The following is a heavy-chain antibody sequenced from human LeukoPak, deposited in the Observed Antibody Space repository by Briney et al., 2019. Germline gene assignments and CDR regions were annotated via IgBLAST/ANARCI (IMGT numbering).Heavy chain of an antibody. D-gene: IGHD2-2*01. CDR3: ANVGGFCSSTSCHAWFDA. CDR2: TTASGDKT. CDR1: GFTFSTYA. Sequence: PGGSLRLSCAASGFTFSTYAMNWVRQPPGKGLEWVSTTTASGDKTYYADSVKGRFTISRDNSKNILYLQMNSLRVEDTAVYYCANVGGFCSSTSCHAWFDAWGQGTLVIVSS. J-gene: IGHJ5*02. V-gene: IGHV3-23*01.